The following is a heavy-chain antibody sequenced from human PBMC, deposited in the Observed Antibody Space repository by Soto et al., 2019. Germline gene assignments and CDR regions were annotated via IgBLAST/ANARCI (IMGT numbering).Heavy chain of an antibody. J-gene: IGHJ5*02. Sequence: QLQLQESGSGLVKPSQTLSLTCAVSGGSISSGGYSWSWIRQPPGKGLEWIGYIYHSGSTYYNPSLKSRVTISIDRSKNQFSLKLSSVTAADTAVYYCARDDTVAGYNWFDPWGQGTLVTVSS. V-gene: IGHV4-30-2*01. D-gene: IGHD6-19*01. CDR2: IYHSGST. CDR3: ARDDTVAGYNWFDP. CDR1: GGSISSGGYS.